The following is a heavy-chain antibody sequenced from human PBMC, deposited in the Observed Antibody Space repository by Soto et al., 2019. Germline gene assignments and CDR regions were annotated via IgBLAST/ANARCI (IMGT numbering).Heavy chain of an antibody. D-gene: IGHD1-1*01. CDR1: GFTFSTYS. CDR3: ARHPVQLERRGQKQKFDY. J-gene: IGHJ4*02. V-gene: IGHV3-48*01. CDR2: ISSSSSTI. Sequence: EVQLVESGGGLVQPGGSLRLSCAASGFTFSTYSMNWVRQAPGKGLEWVSYISSSSSTIYYADSVKGRFTISRDNAKNSLYLLMNSLRAEDTAVYYCARHPVQLERRGQKQKFDYWGQGTLVTVSS.